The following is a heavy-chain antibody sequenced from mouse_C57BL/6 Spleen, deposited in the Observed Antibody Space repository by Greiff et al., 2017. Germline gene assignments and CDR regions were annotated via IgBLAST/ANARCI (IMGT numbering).Heavy chain of an antibody. V-gene: IGHV1-18*01. CDR3: ARTVYYGSSSFAY. CDR2: INPNNGGT. CDR1: GYTFTDYN. D-gene: IGHD1-1*01. Sequence: EVQLQQSGPELVKPGASVKIPCKASGYTFTDYNMDWVKQSHGKSLEWIGDINPNNGGTIYNQKFKGKATLTVDKSSSTAYMELRSLTSEDTAVYYCARTVYYGSSSFAYWGQGTLVTVSA. J-gene: IGHJ3*01.